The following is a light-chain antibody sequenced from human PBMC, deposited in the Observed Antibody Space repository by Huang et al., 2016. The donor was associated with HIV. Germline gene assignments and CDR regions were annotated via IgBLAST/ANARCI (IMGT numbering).Light chain of an antibody. J-gene: IGKJ1*01. CDR2: DAS. Sequence: EILLTQSPATLSLSPGERATLSCTASQSVSTYLAWYQQKPGQAPRLLIYDASNRATGIPARFSGSGSGTDFTLTISSLEPEDFAVYYCQQRSNWRTFGQGTKVEIK. V-gene: IGKV3-11*01. CDR1: QSVSTY. CDR3: QQRSNWRT.